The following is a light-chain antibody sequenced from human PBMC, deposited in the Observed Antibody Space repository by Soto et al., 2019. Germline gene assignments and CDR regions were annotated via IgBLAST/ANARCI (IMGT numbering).Light chain of an antibody. J-gene: IGKJ4*01. Sequence: DIVMTQSPLSLPVTPGEPASISCRSSQSLLHRSGYNYLTWYLQKPGQSPQLLIYLGSSRASGVPDRFSGSGSGTDFTLKISRVEAEDGGVYYCMQALQTPLTFGGGTKVEIK. CDR3: MQALQTPLT. CDR2: LGS. CDR1: QSLLHRSGYNY. V-gene: IGKV2-28*01.